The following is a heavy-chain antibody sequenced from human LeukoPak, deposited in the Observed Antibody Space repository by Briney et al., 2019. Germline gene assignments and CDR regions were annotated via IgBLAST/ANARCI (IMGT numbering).Heavy chain of an antibody. J-gene: IGHJ4*02. Sequence: EASVKVSCKASGYTFTGYYMHWVRLAPGQGLEWMGWINPNSGDTNYAQKFQGRVTMTRDTSISTAYVELTSLRSDDTAVYYCAKARSRSSASSDYWGQGTLVTVSS. CDR3: AKARSRSSASSDY. CDR1: GYTFTGYY. D-gene: IGHD6-6*01. CDR2: INPNSGDT. V-gene: IGHV1-2*02.